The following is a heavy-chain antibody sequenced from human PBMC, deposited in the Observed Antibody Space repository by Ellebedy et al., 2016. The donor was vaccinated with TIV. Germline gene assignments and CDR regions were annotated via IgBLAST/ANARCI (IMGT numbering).Heavy chain of an antibody. Sequence: GESLKISCAASAFTFSSSWMSWVRQAPGKGLEWVANIKQDGSEKYYVDSVKGRFTISRNNAKNSLYLQMNSLRAEDTAVYFCAREGYFYDSSGYGHFDYWGQGTLVTVSS. CDR1: AFTFSSSW. CDR3: AREGYFYDSSGYGHFDY. V-gene: IGHV3-7*01. CDR2: IKQDGSEK. J-gene: IGHJ4*02. D-gene: IGHD3-22*01.